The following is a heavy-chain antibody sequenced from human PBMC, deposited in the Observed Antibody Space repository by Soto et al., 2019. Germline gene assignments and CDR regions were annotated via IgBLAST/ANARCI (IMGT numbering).Heavy chain of an antibody. Sequence: SETLSLTCTVSGGSISSGGYFWSWIRQHPGKGLEWIGYIYHSGTTYYNPSLKSRVTISVDTSKNQFSLKLTSVTAADTAVYYCARARGNQMLGWFDPWGQGTLVTVSS. V-gene: IGHV4-31*03. J-gene: IGHJ5*02. CDR3: ARARGNQMLGWFDP. D-gene: IGHD2-2*01. CDR1: GGSISSGGYF. CDR2: IYHSGTT.